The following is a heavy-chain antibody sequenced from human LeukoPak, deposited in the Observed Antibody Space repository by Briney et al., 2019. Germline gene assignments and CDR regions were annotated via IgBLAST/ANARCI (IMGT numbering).Heavy chain of an antibody. CDR1: GGTFSSYA. D-gene: IGHD3-10*01. V-gene: IGHV1-69*01. Sequence: SVKVSCKASGGTFSSYAISWLRQAPGQGLEWMGGIIPIFGTANYAQKFQGRVTITADESTTTVFMELNSLTSEDTAVYYCARAPGDVGYYYYGLDVWGQGTTVTVSS. CDR3: ARAPGDVGYYYYGLDV. J-gene: IGHJ6*02. CDR2: IIPIFGTA.